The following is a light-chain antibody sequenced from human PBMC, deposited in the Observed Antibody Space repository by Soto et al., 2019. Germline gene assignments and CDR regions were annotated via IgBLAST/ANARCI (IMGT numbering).Light chain of an antibody. V-gene: IGLV2-14*01. Sequence: SALTQPASVSGSPGQSITISCTGTSSVVGGYNYVSWYQQHPGKAPKLMIYDVSDRPSGVSNRFSGSKSGNTASLTISGLQAEDEADYYCSSYTSSSLYVFGTGTKVTVL. J-gene: IGLJ1*01. CDR1: SSVVGGYNY. CDR2: DVS. CDR3: SSYTSSSLYV.